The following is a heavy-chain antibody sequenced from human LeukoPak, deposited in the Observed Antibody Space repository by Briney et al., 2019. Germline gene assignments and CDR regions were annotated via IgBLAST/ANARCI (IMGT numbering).Heavy chain of an antibody. CDR2: IIPIFGTA. J-gene: IGHJ4*02. CDR3: ARDLRAIFGASYYFDY. V-gene: IGHV1-69*01. CDR1: GGTFSSYA. D-gene: IGHD3-3*01. Sequence: SVKVSCKASGGTFSSYAISWVRQAPGQGLEWMGGIIPIFGTANYAQKFQGRVTITADESTSAAYMELSSLRSEDTAVYYCARDLRAIFGASYYFDYWGQGTLVTVSS.